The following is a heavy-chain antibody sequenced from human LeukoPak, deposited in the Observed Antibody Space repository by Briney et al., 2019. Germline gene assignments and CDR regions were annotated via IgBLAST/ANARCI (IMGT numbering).Heavy chain of an antibody. Sequence: GGSLRLSCVTSGFTFSNYVMSWVRQPPGTGLEWVSALAGGSDGTFYADSVKGRFTISRDNSRNTLYLQMHSLRAEDTAVYYCAKGSGRSRPYYFDFWGQGTLVTVSS. CDR3: AKGSGRSRPYYFDF. CDR1: GFTFSNYV. V-gene: IGHV3-23*01. J-gene: IGHJ4*02. CDR2: LAGGSDGT.